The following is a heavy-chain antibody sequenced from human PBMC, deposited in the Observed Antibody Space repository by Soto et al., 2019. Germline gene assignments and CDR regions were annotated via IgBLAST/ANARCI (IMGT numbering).Heavy chain of an antibody. V-gene: IGHV1-18*01. CDR3: AREDRDQDIGLVPAAIEAMDV. D-gene: IGHD2-2*01. Sequence: ASVKVSCKTSGYTFTNFGLSWVRQAPGQGLEWMGWISAYNGNTNYAQKLQGRVTMTTDTSTSTAYMELSSLRSEDTAVYYCAREDRDQDIGLVPAAIEAMDVWGQGTTVTVSS. CDR2: ISAYNGNT. J-gene: IGHJ6*02. CDR1: GYTFTNFG.